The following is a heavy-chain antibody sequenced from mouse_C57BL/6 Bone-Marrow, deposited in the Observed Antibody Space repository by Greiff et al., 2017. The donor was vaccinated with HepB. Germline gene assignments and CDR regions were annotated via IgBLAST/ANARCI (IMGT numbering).Heavy chain of an antibody. V-gene: IGHV1-55*01. J-gene: IGHJ4*01. Sequence: VQLQQPGAELVKPGASVKMSCKASGYTFTSYWITWVKQRPGQGLEWIGDIYPGSGSTNYNEKFKSKATLTVDTSSSTAYMQLSSLTSEDSAVYYCARATVVAGAMDYWGQGTSVTVSS. D-gene: IGHD1-1*01. CDR3: ARATVVAGAMDY. CDR1: GYTFTSYW. CDR2: IYPGSGST.